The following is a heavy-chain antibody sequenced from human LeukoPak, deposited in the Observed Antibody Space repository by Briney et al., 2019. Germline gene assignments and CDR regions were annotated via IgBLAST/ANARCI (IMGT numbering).Heavy chain of an antibody. V-gene: IGHV3-53*01. CDR2: IYSGGST. Sequence: SGGSLRLSCAASGFTVSSNYMSWVRQAPGKGLEWVSVIYSGGSTYYADSVKGRFTISRDNSKNTLYLQMNSLRAEDTAVYYCARSSVEAWTFDYWGQGTLVTVSS. D-gene: IGHD3/OR15-3a*01. J-gene: IGHJ4*02. CDR1: GFTVSSNY. CDR3: ARSSVEAWTFDY.